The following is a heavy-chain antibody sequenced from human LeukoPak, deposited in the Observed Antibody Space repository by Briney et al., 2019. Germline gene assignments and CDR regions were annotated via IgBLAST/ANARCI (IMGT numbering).Heavy chain of an antibody. CDR1: GFTFSTYA. D-gene: IGHD3-22*01. Sequence: GGSLRLSCAASGFTFSTYATSWVRQAPGKGLEWVSAISDSGGSTYYADSVKGRFTISRDNSKSTLYLQMNSLRAEDTALYYCVKEDYYDSSGYYPLGFWGQGTLVTVSS. CDR3: VKEDYYDSSGYYPLGF. CDR2: ISDSGGST. V-gene: IGHV3-23*01. J-gene: IGHJ4*02.